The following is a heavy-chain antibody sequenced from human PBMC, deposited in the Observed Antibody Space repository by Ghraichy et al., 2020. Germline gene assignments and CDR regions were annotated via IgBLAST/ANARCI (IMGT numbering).Heavy chain of an antibody. CDR2: ISGSGGST. CDR1: GFTFSSYA. D-gene: IGHD1-26*01. V-gene: IGHV3-23*01. J-gene: IGHJ4*02. CDR3: ATPSWWELLHSDFDY. Sequence: GGSLRLSCAASGFTFSSYAMSWVRQAPGKGLEWVSAISGSGGSTYYADSVKGRFTISRDNSKNTLYLQMNSLRAEDTAVYYCATPSWWELLHSDFDYWGQGTLVTVSS.